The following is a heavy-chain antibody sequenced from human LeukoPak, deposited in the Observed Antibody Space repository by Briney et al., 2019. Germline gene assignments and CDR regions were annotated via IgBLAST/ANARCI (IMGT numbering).Heavy chain of an antibody. CDR2: TSYDGSNK. CDR1: GFSFSSYG. CDR3: AKDRSYGDYGEPDYYFGMDA. Sequence: PGGSLRLSCAASGFSFSSYGMHWVRQAPGKGLEWVAVTSYDGSNKFYADSVKGRFTISRDNSKNTLYLQMNSLRPEDTAVYYCAKDRSYGDYGEPDYYFGMDAWGQGTTVTVSS. D-gene: IGHD4-17*01. V-gene: IGHV3-30*18. J-gene: IGHJ6*02.